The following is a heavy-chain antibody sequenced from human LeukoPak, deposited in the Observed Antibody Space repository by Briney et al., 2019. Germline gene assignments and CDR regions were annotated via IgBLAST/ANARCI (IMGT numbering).Heavy chain of an antibody. CDR3: ARASLSEIIAAEAFFDS. J-gene: IGHJ4*02. D-gene: IGHD6-13*01. CDR2: ISSSSTYI. CDR1: GFAFSSYS. Sequence: PGGSLRLSCAASGFAFSSYSMNWVRQAPGKGLEWVSSISSSSTYIYSANSLKGRFSISRDNAKNSPYLQMNSLRAEDTAVYFCARASLSEIIAAEAFFDSWGQGTLVTVSS. V-gene: IGHV3-21*01.